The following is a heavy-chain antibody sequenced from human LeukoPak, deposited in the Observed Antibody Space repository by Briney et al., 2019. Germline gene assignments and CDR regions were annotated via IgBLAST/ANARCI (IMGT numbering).Heavy chain of an antibody. CDR1: GFTFGSYA. J-gene: IGHJ4*02. D-gene: IGHD3-16*02. CDR3: ARLRLGELSSYSDY. Sequence: PGGSLRLSCAASGFTFGSYAMSWVRQAPGKGLEWVSAISGSGGSTYYADSVKGRFTVSRDNSKNTLYLQMNSLRAEDTAVYYCARLRLGELSSYSDYWGQGTLVTVSS. V-gene: IGHV3-23*01. CDR2: ISGSGGST.